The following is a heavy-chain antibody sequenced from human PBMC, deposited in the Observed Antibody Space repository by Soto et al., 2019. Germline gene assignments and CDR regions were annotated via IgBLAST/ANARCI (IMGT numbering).Heavy chain of an antibody. CDR3: AATYYYDSSGYYSSDY. J-gene: IGHJ4*02. Sequence: SETLSLTCTVSGGSISSGGYYWSWIRQHPGKGLEWIGYIYYSGSTYYNPSLKSRVTISVDTSKNQFSLKLSSVTAADTAVYYCAATYYYDSSGYYSSDYWGQGTLVTVSS. V-gene: IGHV4-31*03. D-gene: IGHD3-22*01. CDR2: IYYSGST. CDR1: GGSISSGGYY.